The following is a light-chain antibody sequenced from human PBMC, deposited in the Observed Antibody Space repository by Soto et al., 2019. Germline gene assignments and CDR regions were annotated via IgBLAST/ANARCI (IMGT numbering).Light chain of an antibody. J-gene: IGKJ1*01. CDR2: GAS. V-gene: IGKV3-20*01. CDR1: QSVSSSY. CDR3: QQYGGSPGT. Sequence: EIVLTQSPGTLSLSPGERATLSCRASQSVSSSYLAWYQQKPGQAPRLLIYGASSRATGIPDRFSGSGSETDSTLTISRLEPEDFAVYYCQQYGGSPGTFGQGTNVEIK.